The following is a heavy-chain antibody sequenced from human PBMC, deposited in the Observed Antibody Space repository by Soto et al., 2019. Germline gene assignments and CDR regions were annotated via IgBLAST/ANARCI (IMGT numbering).Heavy chain of an antibody. V-gene: IGHV1-46*01. Sequence: GASVKVSCKASGYTFTSYYMHLVRQAPGQGLEWMGIINPSGGSTSYAQKFQGRVTMTRDTSTSTVSMELSSLRSEDTAVYYCATNYRIAARQGWFDPWGQGTLVTVSS. J-gene: IGHJ5*02. CDR2: INPSGGST. D-gene: IGHD6-6*01. CDR1: GYTFTSYY. CDR3: ATNYRIAARQGWFDP.